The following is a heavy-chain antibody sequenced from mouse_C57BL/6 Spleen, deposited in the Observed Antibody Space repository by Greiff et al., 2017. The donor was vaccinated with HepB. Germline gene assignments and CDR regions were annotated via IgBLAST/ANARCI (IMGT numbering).Heavy chain of an antibody. J-gene: IGHJ4*01. CDR2: IYPGDGDT. V-gene: IGHV1-80*01. CDR1: GYAFSSYW. Sequence: VQLQQSGAELVKPGASVKISCKASGYAFSSYWMNWVKQRPGKGLEWIGQIYPGDGDTNYNGKFKGKATLTADKSSSTAYMQLSSLTSEDSAVYFGARRVFITTVRDAMDYWGQGTSVTVSS. CDR3: ARRVFITTVRDAMDY. D-gene: IGHD1-1*01.